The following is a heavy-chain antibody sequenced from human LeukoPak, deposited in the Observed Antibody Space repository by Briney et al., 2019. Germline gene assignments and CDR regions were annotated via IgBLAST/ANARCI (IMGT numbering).Heavy chain of an antibody. CDR3: ARVSGIVVPSYWFDP. J-gene: IGHJ5*02. CDR2: IYYSGST. D-gene: IGHD1-26*01. V-gene: IGHV4-39*07. CDR1: GGSISSSSYY. Sequence: SETLSLTCTVSGGSISSSSYYWGWIRQPPGKGLEWIGSIYYSGSTYYNPSLKSRVTISVDTSKNQFSLKLSSVTAADTAVYYCARVSGIVVPSYWFDPWGQGTLVTVSS.